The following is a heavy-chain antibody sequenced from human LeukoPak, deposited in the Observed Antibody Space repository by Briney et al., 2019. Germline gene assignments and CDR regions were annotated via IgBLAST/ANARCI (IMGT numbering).Heavy chain of an antibody. D-gene: IGHD6-13*01. Sequence: SETLSLTCAVYGGSFSGYYWSWIRQPPGKGLEWIGEINHSGSTNYNPSLKSRVTISVDTSKNQFSLKLRSVTAADTAVYYCARLAAAGTRRWFDPWGQGTLVTVSS. CDR3: ARLAAAGTRRWFDP. V-gene: IGHV4-34*01. CDR2: INHSGST. J-gene: IGHJ5*02. CDR1: GGSFSGYY.